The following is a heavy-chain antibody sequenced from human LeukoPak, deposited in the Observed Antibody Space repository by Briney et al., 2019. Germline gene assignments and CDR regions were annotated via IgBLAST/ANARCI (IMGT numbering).Heavy chain of an antibody. CDR3: ARVVAAYAFDI. D-gene: IGHD2-15*01. Sequence: GGSLRLSCAVSGFTFSSYSMNWVRQAPGKGLEWVSSISSSSSYIYYADSVKGRFTISRDNAKNSLYLQMNSLRAEDTAVYYCARVVAAYAFDIWGQGTMVTVSS. CDR1: GFTFSSYS. J-gene: IGHJ3*02. V-gene: IGHV3-21*01. CDR2: ISSSSSYI.